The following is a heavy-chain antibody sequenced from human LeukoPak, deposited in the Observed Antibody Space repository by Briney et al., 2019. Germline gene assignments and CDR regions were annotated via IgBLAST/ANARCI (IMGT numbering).Heavy chain of an antibody. J-gene: IGHJ4*02. CDR2: IYHSGST. Sequence: SETLSLTCTVSGYSISSGYYWGWIRQPPGKGLEWIGSIYHSGSTYYNPSLKSRVTISVDRSKNQFSLKLSSVTAADTAVYYCARGGCSSTSCYPSLPFDYWGQGTLVTVSS. D-gene: IGHD2-2*01. CDR3: ARGGCSSTSCYPSLPFDY. CDR1: GYSISSGYY. V-gene: IGHV4-38-2*02.